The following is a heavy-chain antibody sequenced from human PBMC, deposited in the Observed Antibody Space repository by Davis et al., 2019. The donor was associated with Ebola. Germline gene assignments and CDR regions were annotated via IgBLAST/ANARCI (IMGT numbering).Heavy chain of an antibody. CDR1: GFTFSSYA. CDR3: ARDERGYGPSLLYYGMDV. D-gene: IGHD5-18*01. CDR2: ISGSGGST. Sequence: PGGSLRFSCAASGFTFSSYAMSWVRQAPGKGLEWVSAISGSGGSTYYADSVKGRFTISRDNSKNTLYLQMNSLRAEDTAVYYCARDERGYGPSLLYYGMDVWGQGTTVTVSS. V-gene: IGHV3-23*01. J-gene: IGHJ6*02.